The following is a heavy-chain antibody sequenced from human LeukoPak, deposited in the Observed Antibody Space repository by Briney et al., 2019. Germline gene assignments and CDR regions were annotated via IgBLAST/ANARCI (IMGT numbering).Heavy chain of an antibody. J-gene: IGHJ4*02. D-gene: IGHD3-22*01. Sequence: GGSLRLSCAASGFTVSSNYMSWVRQAPGKGLEWVSVIYSGGSTYHADSVKGRFTISRDNSKNTLYLQMNSLRAEDTAVYYCAKESVDDSSGYKDFWGQGTLVTVSS. V-gene: IGHV3-53*01. CDR3: AKESVDDSSGYKDF. CDR2: IYSGGST. CDR1: GFTVSSNY.